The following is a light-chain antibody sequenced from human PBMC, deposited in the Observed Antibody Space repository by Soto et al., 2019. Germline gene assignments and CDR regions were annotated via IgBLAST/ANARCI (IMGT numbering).Light chain of an antibody. J-gene: IGKJ4*01. CDR3: QQYNAYPLT. Sequence: DIQVTQSPSSLSASVGDRVTITCQTSQGIRHQLAWFQLKPGKAPKSLIYAASILQSGVPSRFSGSGSERDFTLTISSLQPEDFATYYCQQYNAYPLTFGGGTKVEI. CDR2: AAS. V-gene: IGKV1-16*01. CDR1: QGIRHQ.